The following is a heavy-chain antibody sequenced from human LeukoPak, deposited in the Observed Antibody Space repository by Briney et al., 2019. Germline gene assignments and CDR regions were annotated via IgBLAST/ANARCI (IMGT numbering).Heavy chain of an antibody. CDR1: GGSISSSSYY. V-gene: IGHV4-61*05. CDR2: IYYSGST. CDR3: ARVVSGYNWFDP. D-gene: IGHD2-2*01. Sequence: PSETLSLTCTVSGGSISSSSYYWSWIRQPPGKGLEWIGYIYYSGSTNYNPSLKSRVTISVDKSKNQFSLKLSSVTAADTAVYYCARVVSGYNWFDPWGQGTLVTVSS. J-gene: IGHJ5*02.